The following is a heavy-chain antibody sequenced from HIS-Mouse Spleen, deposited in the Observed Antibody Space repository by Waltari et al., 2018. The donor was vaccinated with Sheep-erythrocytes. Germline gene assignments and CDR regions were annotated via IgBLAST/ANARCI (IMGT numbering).Heavy chain of an antibody. CDR3: ARDLPGPKEYYYYGMDV. CDR1: GFTFSSYS. V-gene: IGHV3-21*01. J-gene: IGHJ6*02. Sequence: EVQLVESGGGLVKPGGSLRLSCAASGFTFSSYSMNWVRQAPGKGREWVSSISSSSSYIDDADSVKGRFTISRDNAKNSLYLQMNSLRAEDTAVYYCARDLPGPKEYYYYGMDVWGQGTTVTVSS. CDR2: ISSSSSYI.